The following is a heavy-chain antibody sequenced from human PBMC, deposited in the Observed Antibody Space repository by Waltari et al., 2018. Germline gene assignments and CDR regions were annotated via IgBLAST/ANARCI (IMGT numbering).Heavy chain of an antibody. V-gene: IGHV4-34*01. CDR2: INHSGST. D-gene: IGHD4-17*01. CDR3: ARALPPGDGDYGFDY. J-gene: IGHJ4*02. Sequence: QVQLQQWGAGLLKPSETLSLTCAVYGGSFSGYYWSWIRQPPGKGLEWIGEINHSGSTNWNPSRKCRVTISVDASKNQCTLKLSSVTAADTAVDYCARALPPGDGDYGFDYWGQGTLVTVSS. CDR1: GGSFSGYY.